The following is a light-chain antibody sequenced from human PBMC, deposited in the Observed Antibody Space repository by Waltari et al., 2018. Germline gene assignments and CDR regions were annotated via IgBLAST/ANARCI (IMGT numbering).Light chain of an antibody. Sequence: QSPLTQPPSVSGSPGQSVTISCTGTSSDVGRYDRVSWYQQSPGTDPKRLIYGVTSRPSGVPDRLSGSKSGNTAALTISGLQAEDEGDYYCSSYTTSSTFVFGTGTEVTVL. J-gene: IGLJ1*01. V-gene: IGLV2-18*02. CDR1: SSDVGRYDR. CDR3: SSYTTSSTFV. CDR2: GVT.